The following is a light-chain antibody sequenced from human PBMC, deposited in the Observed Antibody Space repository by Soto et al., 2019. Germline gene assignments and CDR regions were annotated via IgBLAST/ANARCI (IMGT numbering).Light chain of an antibody. CDR2: EVF. CDR1: RSDVGAFNY. J-gene: IGLJ2*01. CDR3: SSYAVSNSLL. Sequence: QSALTQPPSASGSLGQSVTISCTGTRSDVGAFNYVSWYQQNPGKAPKLLIYEVFKRPSGVPDRFSGSKSGNTASLTVSGLQADDEADYYCSSYAVSNSLLFGGGTQLTVL. V-gene: IGLV2-8*01.